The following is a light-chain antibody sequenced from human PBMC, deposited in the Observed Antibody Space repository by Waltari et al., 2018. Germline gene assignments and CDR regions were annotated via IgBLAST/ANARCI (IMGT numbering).Light chain of an antibody. CDR2: GAS. CDR3: QHYVSLPAT. CDR1: PSVSRS. Sequence: EIVLTQSPGSLSSSPGERVPLSCRASPSVSRSLAWYQQKPGQAPRLLIFGASNRATGIPDRFSGSGSGTDFSLTISRLEPEDFAVYYCQHYVSLPATFGQGTKVEIK. V-gene: IGKV3-20*01. J-gene: IGKJ1*01.